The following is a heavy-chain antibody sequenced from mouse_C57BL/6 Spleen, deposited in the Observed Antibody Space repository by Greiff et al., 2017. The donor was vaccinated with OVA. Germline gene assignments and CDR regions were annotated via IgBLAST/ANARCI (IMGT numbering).Heavy chain of an antibody. Sequence: VQLQQSGAELVKPGASVKLSCKASGYTFTSYWMQWVKQRPGQGLEWIGEIDPSDSYTNYNQKFKGKATLTVDTSSSTAYMQLSSLTSEDSAVYYCARGGTTVVATDYWGQGTTLTVSS. CDR3: ARGGTTVVATDY. J-gene: IGHJ2*01. CDR2: IDPSDSYT. D-gene: IGHD1-1*01. CDR1: GYTFTSYW. V-gene: IGHV1-50*01.